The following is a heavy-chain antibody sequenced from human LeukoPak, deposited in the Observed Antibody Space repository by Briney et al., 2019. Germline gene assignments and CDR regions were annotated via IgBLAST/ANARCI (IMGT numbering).Heavy chain of an antibody. CDR3: VRDQEAYCSSTSCYEYYYYMDV. J-gene: IGHJ6*03. V-gene: IGHV4-61*02. CDR1: GGSISSGSYY. CDR2: IYTSGST. D-gene: IGHD2-2*01. Sequence: PSETLSLTCTVSGGSISSGSYYWSWIRQPAGKGLEWIGRIYTSGSTNYNPSLKSRVTISVDTSKNQFSLKLSSVTAADTAVYYCVRDQEAYCSSTSCYEYYYYMDVWGKGTTVTISS.